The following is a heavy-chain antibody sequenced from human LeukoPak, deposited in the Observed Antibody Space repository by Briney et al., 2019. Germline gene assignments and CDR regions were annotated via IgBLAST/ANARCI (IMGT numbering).Heavy chain of an antibody. D-gene: IGHD4-17*01. CDR3: ARRGTVTQVFDC. Sequence: SETLSLTCAVYGGSFSGYYWSWIRQPPGKGLEWIGEINHSGSTNYNPSLKSRVTISVDTSKNQFSLKLSSVTAADTAVYYCARRGTVTQVFDCWGQGTLVTVSS. V-gene: IGHV4-34*01. J-gene: IGHJ4*02. CDR2: INHSGST. CDR1: GGSFSGYY.